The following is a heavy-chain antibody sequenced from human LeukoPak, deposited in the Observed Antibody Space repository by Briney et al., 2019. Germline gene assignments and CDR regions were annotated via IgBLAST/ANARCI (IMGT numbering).Heavy chain of an antibody. V-gene: IGHV4-59*12. CDR2: VYYTGTT. CDR1: GGSISNYY. Sequence: SETLSLTCSVSGGSISNYYWSWIRQPPGKGLEWIGHVYYTGTTNYNPSLQSRVTISVDTSKNQLSLKLTPVTAADTAVYCCAREERADYDFWSGYADNWYFDFWGRGTLVTVSS. D-gene: IGHD3-3*01. J-gene: IGHJ2*01. CDR3: AREERADYDFWSGYADNWYFDF.